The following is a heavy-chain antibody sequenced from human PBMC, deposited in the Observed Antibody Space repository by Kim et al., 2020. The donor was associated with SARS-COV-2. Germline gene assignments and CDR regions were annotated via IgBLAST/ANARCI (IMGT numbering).Heavy chain of an antibody. CDR1: GGSISSSSYY. V-gene: IGHV4-39*07. J-gene: IGHJ4*02. Sequence: SETLSLTCTVSGGSISSSSYYWGWIRQPPGKGLEWIGSIYYSGSTYYNPSLKSRVTISVDTSKNQFSLKLSSVTAADTAVYYCAREGGSYPFDYLGQGTL. CDR3: AREGGSYPFDY. CDR2: IYYSGST. D-gene: IGHD1-26*01.